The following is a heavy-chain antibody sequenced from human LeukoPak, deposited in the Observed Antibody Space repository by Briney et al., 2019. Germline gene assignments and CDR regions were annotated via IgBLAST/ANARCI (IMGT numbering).Heavy chain of an antibody. CDR1: GASINNYY. CDR2: IYSTGDT. CDR3: ARGSRVYDRSGFHTWHDY. V-gene: IGHV4-59*01. Sequence: SETLSLTCTVSGASINNYYWSWVRQPPVKGLEWIGYIYSTGDTSYNPSLESRVSISIDTSKNHFSLEITSVTAADTAVYYCARGSRVYDRSGFHTWHDYWGHGTLVTVSS. J-gene: IGHJ4*03. D-gene: IGHD3-22*01.